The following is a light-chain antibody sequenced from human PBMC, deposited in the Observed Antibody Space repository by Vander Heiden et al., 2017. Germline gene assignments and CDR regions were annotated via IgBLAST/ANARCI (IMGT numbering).Light chain of an antibody. CDR3: SAYTSTSTPHFV. V-gene: IGLV2-14*01. J-gene: IGLJ1*01. CDR1: SSDVGGYNY. CDR2: EVS. Sequence: HSALTQPASVYGSPGQSITISCTGTSSDVGGYNYVSWYQQHPGKAPKLMIFEVSHRPSGVSHRFSGSKSGTTASLTISGLQADDEADYYCSAYTSTSTPHFVFGTGTTVTVL.